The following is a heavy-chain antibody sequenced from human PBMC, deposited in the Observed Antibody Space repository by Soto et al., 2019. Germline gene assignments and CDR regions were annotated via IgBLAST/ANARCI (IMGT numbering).Heavy chain of an antibody. Sequence: QVQLVQSGAEVRKPGSSVKVSCKAPGGTFSTYIISWVRQAPGQGLEWMGRIIPIPDITNYAQKFQGRVTVTADRSTSTAYMELTSLKSEDTAVYYCARVGAIAPAEGDYWGQGTLVTVSS. CDR1: GGTFSTYI. V-gene: IGHV1-69*02. CDR2: IIPIPDIT. CDR3: ARVGAIAPAEGDY. J-gene: IGHJ4*02. D-gene: IGHD6-13*01.